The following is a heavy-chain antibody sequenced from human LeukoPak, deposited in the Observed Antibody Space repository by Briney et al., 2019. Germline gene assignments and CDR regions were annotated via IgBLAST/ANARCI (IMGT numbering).Heavy chain of an antibody. CDR2: ISAYDGNT. D-gene: IGHD3-9*01. V-gene: IGHV1-18*01. CDR1: GYTFTSYG. CDR3: ARDGGQSYDILTGYYNDDWFDP. Sequence: ASVKVSCKASGYTFTSYGISWVRQAPGQGLEWMGWISAYDGNTDYAQYLQGRVTMTIDTSTSTAYMELRSLRSDDTAVYYCARDGGQSYDILTGYYNDDWFDPWGQGTLVTVSS. J-gene: IGHJ5*02.